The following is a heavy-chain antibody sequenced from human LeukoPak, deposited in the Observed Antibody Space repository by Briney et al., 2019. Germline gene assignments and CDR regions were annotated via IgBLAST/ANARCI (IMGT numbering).Heavy chain of an antibody. V-gene: IGHV4-59*08. J-gene: IGHJ4*02. CDR3: ARQASSSWPTYYFDY. Sequence: SETLSLTCTVSGGSSSSHYWSWIRQPPGKGLEWIGYTHYSGSTTYNPSLSSRVTISLDPSKSQFSLNLSSVTAADTAVYYCARQASSSWPTYYFDYWGQGTLVAVSS. CDR2: THYSGST. D-gene: IGHD6-13*01. CDR1: GGSSSSHY.